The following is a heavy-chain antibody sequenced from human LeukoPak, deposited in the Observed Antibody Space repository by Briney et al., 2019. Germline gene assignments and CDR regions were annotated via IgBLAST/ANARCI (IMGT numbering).Heavy chain of an antibody. CDR3: TRQQLDAFDI. Sequence: GGSLRLSCAASGFTFSTYWMHWVRQAPGTGLVWVSRINSDGSSTTYADSVKGRFTISRDNAKNTLSLQMNSLRAGDTAVYYCTRQQLDAFDIWGPGTMVTVSS. CDR2: INSDGSST. V-gene: IGHV3-74*01. CDR1: GFTFSTYW. J-gene: IGHJ3*02. D-gene: IGHD6-13*01.